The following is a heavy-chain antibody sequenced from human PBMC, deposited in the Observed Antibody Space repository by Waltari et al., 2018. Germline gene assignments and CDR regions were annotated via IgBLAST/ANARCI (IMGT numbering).Heavy chain of an antibody. V-gene: IGHV4-34*02. CDR1: GGSLSGYH. Sequence: QVQLQQWGAGLLKPSETLSLTCDVSGGSLSGYHWTWIRQPPGKGLEWIGEINDSGRPTYNPSLESRVTVSIDTANKLFSLRVRYVTAADTAVYYCARVFGYYYYYMDVWGKGTTVTISS. D-gene: IGHD3-3*01. CDR3: ARVFGYYYYYMDV. J-gene: IGHJ6*03. CDR2: INDSGRP.